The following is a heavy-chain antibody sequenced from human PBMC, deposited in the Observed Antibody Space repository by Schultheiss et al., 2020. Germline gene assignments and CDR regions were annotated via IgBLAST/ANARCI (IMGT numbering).Heavy chain of an antibody. D-gene: IGHD3-16*01. V-gene: IGHV3-23*01. CDR2: IDVSDYNT. CDR3: AKGWGEYYFDS. CDR1: GFTFSNYA. Sequence: GGSLRLSCAASGFTFSNYAMTWVRQAPGKGLEWVSNIDVSDYNTYYVDSVKGRFTVSRDNSKNTLFLQMNSLRAEDTAIYYCAKGWGEYYFDSWGQGTLVTGYS. J-gene: IGHJ4*02.